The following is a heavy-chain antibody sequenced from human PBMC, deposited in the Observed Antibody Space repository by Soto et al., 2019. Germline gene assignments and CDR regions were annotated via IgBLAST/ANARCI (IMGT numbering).Heavy chain of an antibody. CDR2: IRHNGDT. Sequence: KASETLSLTCVVSGGSFTDYKWTWIRQSPEKGLEWIGEIRHNGDTDSKPSLRSRLTMSLGTSKNQFSLHLSSVTSADTAVYFCAGGPDYGDYDAWGQGTLVTVSS. D-gene: IGHD4-17*01. J-gene: IGHJ5*02. CDR1: GGSFTDYK. V-gene: IGHV4-34*01. CDR3: AGGPDYGDYDA.